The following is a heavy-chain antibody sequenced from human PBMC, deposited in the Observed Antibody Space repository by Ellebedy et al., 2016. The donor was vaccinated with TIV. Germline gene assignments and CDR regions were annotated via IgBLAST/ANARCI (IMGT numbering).Heavy chain of an antibody. CDR3: ARAATPSPPVDY. V-gene: IGHV4-59*01. CDR1: GGSISSYY. Sequence: SETLSLTXTVSGGSISSYYWSWIRQPPGKGLEWIGYIYYSGSTNYNPSLKSRVTISVDTSKNQFSLKLSSVTAADTAVYYCARAATPSPPVDYWGQGTLVTVSS. D-gene: IGHD2-15*01. J-gene: IGHJ4*02. CDR2: IYYSGST.